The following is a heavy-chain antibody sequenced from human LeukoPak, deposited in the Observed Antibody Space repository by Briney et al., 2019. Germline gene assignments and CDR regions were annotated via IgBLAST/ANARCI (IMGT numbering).Heavy chain of an antibody. CDR1: GFTFSSYA. D-gene: IGHD6-25*01. J-gene: IGHJ4*02. CDR2: ISGSGGST. CDR3: ARVPIGAAYFDY. V-gene: IGHV3-23*01. Sequence: GGSLRLSCAASGFTFSSYAMSWVRQAPGKGLEWVSAISGSGGSTYYADSVKGRFTISRDNAKNSLHLQMNSLRAEDTAVYYCARVPIGAAYFDYWGQGTLVPVSS.